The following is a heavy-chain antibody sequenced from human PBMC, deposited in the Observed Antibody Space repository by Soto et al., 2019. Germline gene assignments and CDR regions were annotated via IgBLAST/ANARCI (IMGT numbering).Heavy chain of an antibody. V-gene: IGHV3-23*01. D-gene: IGHD3-10*01. CDR1: GFNFNNYA. CDR2: ISANGWST. CDR3: AKEIIWFGGSPFDY. J-gene: IGHJ4*02. Sequence: GGSLRLSCAASGFNFNNYAMSWVRQAPGEGLEWICSISANGWSTSYADSVKGRLTISRDNSNNTLFLQMHSLSAEDTAVYYCAKEIIWFGGSPFDYWGQGTPVTVSS.